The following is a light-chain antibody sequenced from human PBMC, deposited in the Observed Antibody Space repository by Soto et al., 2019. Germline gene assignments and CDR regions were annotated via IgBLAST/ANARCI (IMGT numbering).Light chain of an antibody. CDR1: QSVNSN. CDR3: QEYNTWPWT. Sequence: EVVMRQSPATLSVSPGERATLSCRASQSVNSNLAWYQQKLGQAPRVLIYGASTRATGIPDRFSGSGSGTEFILTISSLQSEDFAVYYCQEYNTWPWTFGQGTKVDI. V-gene: IGKV3-15*01. CDR2: GAS. J-gene: IGKJ1*01.